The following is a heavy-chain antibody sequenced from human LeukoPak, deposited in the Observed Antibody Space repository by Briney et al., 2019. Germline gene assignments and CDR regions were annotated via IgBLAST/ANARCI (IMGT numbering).Heavy chain of an antibody. Sequence: SVKVSCKASGGTFSSYAISWVRQAPGQGLEWMGGIIPIFGTANYAQKFQGRVTITADESTSTAYMELSSLRSEDTAVYYCARRVPAAKGRGAFDIWGQGTMVTVSS. V-gene: IGHV1-69*13. CDR3: ARRVPAAKGRGAFDI. CDR1: GGTFSSYA. D-gene: IGHD2-2*01. J-gene: IGHJ3*02. CDR2: IIPIFGTA.